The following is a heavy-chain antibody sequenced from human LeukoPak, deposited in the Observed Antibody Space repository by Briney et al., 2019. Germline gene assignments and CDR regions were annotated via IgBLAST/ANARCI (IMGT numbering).Heavy chain of an antibody. J-gene: IGHJ6*03. Sequence: SETLSLTCTVSGYSISSGYFWAWIRQPPGKGLEYIGSIPHSGNTNYNPSLKSRLTMSIDTSKNQFSLNLNSVTAADTAVYYCARAGGSGTYRSNYYYYMDVWGEGTTVTVSS. CDR3: ARAGGSGTYRSNYYYYMDV. D-gene: IGHD3-10*01. CDR2: IPHSGNT. V-gene: IGHV4-38-2*02. CDR1: GYSISSGYF.